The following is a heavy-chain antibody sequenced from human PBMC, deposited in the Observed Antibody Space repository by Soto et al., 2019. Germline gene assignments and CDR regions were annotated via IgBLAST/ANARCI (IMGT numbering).Heavy chain of an antibody. J-gene: IGHJ4*02. V-gene: IGHV1-8*02. CDR2: MNPNSGNT. Sequence: ASVKVSCKASGYTFSDNNLHWVRQATGQGLEWMGWMNPNSGNTGYAQKFQGRVTMTRNTSISTAYMELSSLRSEDTAVYYCASATYCSGGSCLYYFDYWGQGTLVTVSS. CDR3: ASATYCSGGSCLYYFDY. CDR1: GYTFSDNN. D-gene: IGHD2-15*01.